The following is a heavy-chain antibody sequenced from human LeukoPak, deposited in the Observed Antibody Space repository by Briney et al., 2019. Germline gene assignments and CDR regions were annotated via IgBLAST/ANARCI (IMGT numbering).Heavy chain of an antibody. CDR1: GLSLSNIG. V-gene: IGHV3-33*06. D-gene: IGHD3-16*01. CDR2: IWYDGSHS. J-gene: IGHJ4*02. CDR3: AKDWGTTATAAQSRAPYFDY. Sequence: GRSLRLSCAASGLSLSNIGMHWVRQAPGKGLQWVGLIWYDGSHSDYADSVKGRFTISRDNSKNTVHLQMNNLRAEDTAVYYCAKDWGTTATAAQSRAPYFDYWGQGALATVSS.